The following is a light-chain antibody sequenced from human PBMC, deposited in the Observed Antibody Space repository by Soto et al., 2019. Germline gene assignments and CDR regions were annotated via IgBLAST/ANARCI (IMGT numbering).Light chain of an antibody. CDR2: RNN. CDR3: AAWDDSLSVL. V-gene: IGLV1-47*01. J-gene: IGLJ2*01. Sequence: QSVLTQPPSASGTPVQRVTISCSGSSSNIGSNYVYWYQQLPGTAPKLLIYRNNQRPSGVPDRFSGSKSGTSASLAISGLRSEDEADYYCAAWDDSLSVLFGGGTKLTVL. CDR1: SSNIGSNY.